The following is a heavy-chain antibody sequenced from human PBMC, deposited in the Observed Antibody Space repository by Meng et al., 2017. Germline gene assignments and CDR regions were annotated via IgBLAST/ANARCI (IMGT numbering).Heavy chain of an antibody. CDR2: IYHSGST. V-gene: IGHV4-38-2*02. Sequence: SETLSLTCIVSGYSISSGYYWGWSRQPPGKGLEWFGSIYHSGSTYYNPSLKSRVTISVDTSKNQFSLKLSSVTAADTAVYYCARHDVIQRWINGCDYWGQGTLVTVSS. D-gene: IGHD5-18*01. J-gene: IGHJ4*02. CDR1: GYSISSGYY. CDR3: ARHDVIQRWINGCDY.